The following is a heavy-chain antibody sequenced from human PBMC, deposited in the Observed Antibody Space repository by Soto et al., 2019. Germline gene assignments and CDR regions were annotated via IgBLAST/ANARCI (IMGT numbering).Heavy chain of an antibody. CDR3: ARDLRGGVYFDY. V-gene: IGHV1-3*01. Sequence: QVHLVQSGAEVREPGASVKVSCKTSGYTFTNYAMHWVRQAPGQRLEWMGWSNADNGDSKYSQRFQGRVTLTWDTFATTNYMELTSLTSGDTAVYYCARDLRGGVYFDYWGQGTLVTVSS. D-gene: IGHD2-8*01. J-gene: IGHJ4*02. CDR1: GYTFTNYA. CDR2: SNADNGDS.